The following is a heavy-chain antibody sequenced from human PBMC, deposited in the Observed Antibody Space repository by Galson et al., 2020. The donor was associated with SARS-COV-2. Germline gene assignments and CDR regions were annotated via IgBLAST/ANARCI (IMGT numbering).Heavy chain of an antibody. D-gene: IGHD6-6*01. CDR3: ARAPLGRQLDDAFDI. CDR2: IYYSGST. J-gene: IGHJ3*02. V-gene: IGHV4-39*07. CDR1: GGSISSSSYY. Sequence: SETLSLTCTVSGGSISSSSYYWGWIRQPPGKGLEWIGSIYYSGSTYYNPSLKSRVTISVDTSKNQFSLKLSSVTAADTAVYYCARAPLGRQLDDAFDIWGQGTMVTVSS.